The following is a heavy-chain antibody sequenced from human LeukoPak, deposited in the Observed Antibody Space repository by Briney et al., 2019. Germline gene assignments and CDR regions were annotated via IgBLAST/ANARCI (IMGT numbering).Heavy chain of an antibody. D-gene: IGHD4-17*01. J-gene: IGHJ4*02. CDR1: GFTFSNYE. Sequence: PGGSLRLSCAASGFTFSNYEMNWVRQAPGKGLDWVAYISRGGRTVDYADSVKGRFTISRDNAKNSLYLQMNSLRAEDTAVYYCARDPGDFDYWGQGTLVTVSS. V-gene: IGHV3-48*03. CDR2: ISRGGRTV. CDR3: ARDPGDFDY.